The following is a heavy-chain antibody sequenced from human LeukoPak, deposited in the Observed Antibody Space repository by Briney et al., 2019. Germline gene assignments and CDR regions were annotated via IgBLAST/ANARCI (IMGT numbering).Heavy chain of an antibody. J-gene: IGHJ4*02. V-gene: IGHV3-33*06. Sequence: GGSLRLSCAASGFTFSSYGMHWVRQAPGKGLEWVAVIWYDGSNKYYADSVKGRFTISRDNPKNTLYLQMNSLRAEDTAVYYCAKPHSGGGYYDVPYYFDYWGQGTLVTVSS. CDR2: IWYDGSNK. CDR1: GFTFSSYG. CDR3: AKPHSGGGYYDVPYYFDY. D-gene: IGHD3-22*01.